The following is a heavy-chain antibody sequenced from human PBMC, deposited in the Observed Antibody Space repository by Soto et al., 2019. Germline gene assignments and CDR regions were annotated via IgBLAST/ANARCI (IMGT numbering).Heavy chain of an antibody. Sequence: EVQLLESGGGLVQPGGSLRLSCAASGFTFSSYAMSWVRQAPGKGLEWVSAISGSGGSTYYADSVKGRFTISRDNSKNTLYRQMNSLGAEDTAVYYCAKGGEGTTVTTWDACDIWGQGTMVTVSS. D-gene: IGHD4-17*01. CDR2: ISGSGGST. J-gene: IGHJ3*02. V-gene: IGHV3-23*01. CDR3: AKGGEGTTVTTWDACDI. CDR1: GFTFSSYA.